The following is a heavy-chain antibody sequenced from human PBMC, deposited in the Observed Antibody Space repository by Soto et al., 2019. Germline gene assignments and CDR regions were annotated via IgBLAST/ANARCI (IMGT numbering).Heavy chain of an antibody. CDR2: IVVGSGNT. CDR3: AAEGGKGSFDY. CDR1: GFTFTSSA. V-gene: IGHV1-58*01. J-gene: IGHJ4*02. Sequence: SVKVSCKASGFTFTSSAVQWVRQARGQRLEWKRWIVVGSGNTNYAQKFQERVTITRDMSTSTAYMELSSLRSEDTAVYYCAAEGGKGSFDYWGQGTLVTVSS.